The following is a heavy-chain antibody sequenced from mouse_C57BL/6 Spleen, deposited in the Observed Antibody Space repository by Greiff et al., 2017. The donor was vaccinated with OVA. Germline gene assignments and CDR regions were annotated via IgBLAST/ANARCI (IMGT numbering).Heavy chain of an antibody. V-gene: IGHV1-18*01. D-gene: IGHD1-1*01. CDR1: GYTFTDYN. CDR2: INPNNGGT. J-gene: IGHJ2*01. CDR3: ARRSLDYYGSSYLDY. Sequence: EVQRVESGPELVKPGASVKIPCKASGYTFTDYNMDWVKQSHGKSLEWIGDINPNNGGTIYNQKFKGKATLTVDKASSTAYMELRSLTSEDTAVYYCARRSLDYYGSSYLDYWGQGTTLTVAS.